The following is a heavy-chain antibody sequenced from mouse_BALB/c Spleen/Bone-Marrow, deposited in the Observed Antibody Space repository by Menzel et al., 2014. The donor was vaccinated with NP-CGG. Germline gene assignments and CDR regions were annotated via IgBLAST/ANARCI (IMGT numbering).Heavy chain of an antibody. CDR1: GFTFSDYY. V-gene: IGHV5-4*02. CDR2: ISDDGGNT. J-gene: IGHJ4*01. CDR3: ARETGPRAMDY. D-gene: IGHD4-1*01. Sequence: DVMLVESGGGLVKPGGSLKLSCAASGFTFSDYYMFWVRQTPEKRLEWVATISDDGGNTYYRDRVKGRFTISRDNAKNKLNLQMSSLKSEDTATYHCARETGPRAMDYWGQGTSVTVSS.